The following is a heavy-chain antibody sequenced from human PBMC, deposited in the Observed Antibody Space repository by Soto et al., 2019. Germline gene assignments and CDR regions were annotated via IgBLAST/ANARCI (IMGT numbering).Heavy chain of an antibody. V-gene: IGHV4-61*01. CDR2: IYYSGST. J-gene: IGHJ5*02. D-gene: IGHD3-10*01. CDR1: GGSVSSGSYY. Sequence: QVQLQESGPGLVKPSETLSLTCTVSGGSVSSGSYYWSWIRQPPGKGLEWIGYIYYSGSTNYNPSLKSRVIIAVDTSKNQFSLKLSSVTAADTAVYYCARVNFGILWFGELSEGWFDPWGQGTLVTVSS. CDR3: ARVNFGILWFGELSEGWFDP.